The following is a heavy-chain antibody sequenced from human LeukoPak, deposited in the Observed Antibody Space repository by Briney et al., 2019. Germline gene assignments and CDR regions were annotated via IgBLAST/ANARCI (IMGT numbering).Heavy chain of an antibody. V-gene: IGHV3-30-3*01. J-gene: IGHJ4*02. CDR2: ISYDGSNK. CDR1: GFTFSSYA. D-gene: IGHD1-26*01. Sequence: GGSLRLSCAASGFTFSSYAMHWVRQAPGKGLEWVAVISYDGSNKYYADSVKGRFTISRDNSKNTLYLQMNSLRAKDTAVYYCARDKMGATFDYWGQGTLVTVSS. CDR3: ARDKMGATFDY.